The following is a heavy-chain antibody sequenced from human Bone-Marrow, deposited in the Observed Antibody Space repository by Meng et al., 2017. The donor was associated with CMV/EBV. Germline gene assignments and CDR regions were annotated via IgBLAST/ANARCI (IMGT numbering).Heavy chain of an antibody. Sequence: SGFTVRSNYRSWVRQAPGKGLEWVSVIYSGGSTYYADTVKGRFTISRDNSKNTLYLQMNSLRAEDTAVYYCARAYSSGWYASSTWFDPWGQGTLVTVSS. CDR1: GFTVRSNY. D-gene: IGHD6-19*01. CDR2: IYSGGST. J-gene: IGHJ5*02. CDR3: ARAYSSGWYASSTWFDP. V-gene: IGHV3-66*02.